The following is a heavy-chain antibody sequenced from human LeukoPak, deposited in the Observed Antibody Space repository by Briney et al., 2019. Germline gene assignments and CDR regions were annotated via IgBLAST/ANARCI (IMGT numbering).Heavy chain of an antibody. J-gene: IGHJ4*02. CDR2: ISWNSGSI. Sequence: PGGSLRLSCAASGFTFDDYAMHWVRQAPGKGLEGVSGISWNSGSIGYADSVKGRFTISRDNAKNSLYLQMNSLRAEDTALYYCAKSQGPEWELPYYFDYWGQGTLVTVSS. V-gene: IGHV3-9*01. CDR3: AKSQGPEWELPYYFDY. CDR1: GFTFDDYA. D-gene: IGHD1-26*01.